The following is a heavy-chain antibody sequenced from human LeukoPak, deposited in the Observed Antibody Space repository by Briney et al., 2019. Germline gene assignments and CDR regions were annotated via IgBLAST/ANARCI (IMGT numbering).Heavy chain of an antibody. CDR3: ATLVVAASWVQNDY. Sequence: SETLSLTCTVSGVSISIYYWTWIRQPPGKGLEWIGYIYYSGSTNYNPSLKSRVTISVDTSKNQFSLKLSSLTAPDTAVYYCATLVVAASWVQNDYWGQGTLVTVSS. V-gene: IGHV4-59*08. D-gene: IGHD2-15*01. CDR1: GVSISIYY. J-gene: IGHJ4*02. CDR2: IYYSGST.